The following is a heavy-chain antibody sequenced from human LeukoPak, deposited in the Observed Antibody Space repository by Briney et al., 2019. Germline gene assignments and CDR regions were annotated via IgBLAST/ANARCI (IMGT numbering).Heavy chain of an antibody. D-gene: IGHD3-10*01. Sequence: GGSLRLSCAASGFTFSSYSMNWVRQAPGKGLEWVSSISSSSSYIYYADSVKGRFTISRDSAKNSLYLQMNSLRAEDTAVYYCARASVMTWFGELLRRSYYYYMDVWGKGTTVTISS. J-gene: IGHJ6*03. CDR1: GFTFSSYS. V-gene: IGHV3-21*01. CDR3: ARASVMTWFGELLRRSYYYYMDV. CDR2: ISSSSSYI.